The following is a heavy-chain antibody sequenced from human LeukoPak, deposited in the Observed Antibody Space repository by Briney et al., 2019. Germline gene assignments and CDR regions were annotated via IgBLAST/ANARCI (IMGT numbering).Heavy chain of an antibody. V-gene: IGHV4-59*11. J-gene: IGHJ5*02. D-gene: IGHD2-2*01. CDR3: ARESCSSTSCYYNWFDP. Sequence: SETLSLTCTVSGGSISSHYWSWLRQPPGKGLEWIGYIYYSGSTNYNPSLKSRVTISVDTSKNQFSLKLSSVTAADTAVYYCARESCSSTSCYYNWFDPWGQGTLVTVSS. CDR2: IYYSGST. CDR1: GGSISSHY.